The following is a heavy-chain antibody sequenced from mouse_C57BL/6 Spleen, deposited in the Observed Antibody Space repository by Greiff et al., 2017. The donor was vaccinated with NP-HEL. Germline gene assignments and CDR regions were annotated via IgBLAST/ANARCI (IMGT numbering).Heavy chain of an antibody. CDR2: INPYNGGT. V-gene: IGHV1-19*01. CDR1: GYTFTDYY. D-gene: IGHD1-1*01. Sequence: EVQLQQSGPVLVKPGASVKMSCKASGYTFTDYYMNWVKQSHGKSLEWIGVINPYNGGTSYNQKFKGKATLTVDKSSSTAYMELNSLTSEDSAVYYCARDGLWYFDVWGTGTTVTVSS. J-gene: IGHJ1*03. CDR3: ARDGLWYFDV.